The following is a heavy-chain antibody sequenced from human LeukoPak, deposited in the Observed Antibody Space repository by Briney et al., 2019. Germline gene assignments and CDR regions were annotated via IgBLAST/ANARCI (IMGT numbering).Heavy chain of an antibody. J-gene: IGHJ4*02. Sequence: GGSLRLSCAASGFTFSNAWMSWVRQAPGKGLEWVGRIKSKTDGGTTDYAAPVKGRFTISRDDSKNTLYLQMNSLKTEDTAVYYCTTLPYLYYDILTGYYAGNDYWGQGTLVTVSS. CDR1: GFTFSNAW. CDR3: TTLPYLYYDILTGYYAGNDY. D-gene: IGHD3-9*01. CDR2: IKSKTDGGTT. V-gene: IGHV3-15*01.